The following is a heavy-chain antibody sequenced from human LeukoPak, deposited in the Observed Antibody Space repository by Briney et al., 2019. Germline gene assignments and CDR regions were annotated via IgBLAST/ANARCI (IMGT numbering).Heavy chain of an antibody. CDR1: GFTFSSYG. Sequence: PGGSLRLSCAASGFTFSSYGMHWVRQAPGKGLEWVAVIWYDGSNKYYADSVKGRFTISRDNSKNTLYLQMNSLRAEDTAVYYCAKDLQRRYFDWQGDAFDIWGQGTMVTVSS. CDR3: AKDLQRRYFDWQGDAFDI. D-gene: IGHD3-9*01. V-gene: IGHV3-33*06. CDR2: IWYDGSNK. J-gene: IGHJ3*02.